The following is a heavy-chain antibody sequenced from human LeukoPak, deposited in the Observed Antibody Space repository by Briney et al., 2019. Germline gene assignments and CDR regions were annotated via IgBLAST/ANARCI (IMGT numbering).Heavy chain of an antibody. CDR3: ASGSGSYRTPYYYMDV. V-gene: IGHV3-53*01. J-gene: IGHJ6*03. CDR1: GFTVNSNY. CDR2: IYSGGST. Sequence: PGGSLRLSCAASGFTVNSNYMSWVRQAPGKGLEWVSIIYSGGSTYYADSVKGRFTISRDNSKNTLYLQMNSLRAEDTAVYYCASGSGSYRTPYYYMDVWGKGTTVTVSS. D-gene: IGHD3-10*01.